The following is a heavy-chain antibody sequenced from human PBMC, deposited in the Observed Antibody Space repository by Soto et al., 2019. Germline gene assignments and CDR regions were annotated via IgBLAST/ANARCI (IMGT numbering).Heavy chain of an antibody. D-gene: IGHD2-21*02. J-gene: IGHJ6*02. CDR2: IIPIFGTA. V-gene: IGHV1-69*06. CDR1: GGTFSSYA. Sequence: QVQLVQSGAEVKKPGSSVKVSCKASGGTFSSYAISWVRQAPGQELEWMGGIIPIFGTANYAQKFQGRVTITADKSTSTAYMELSSLRSEDTAVYYCAREEGYGGNYNPYYYYYGMDVWGQGTTVTVSS. CDR3: AREEGYGGNYNPYYYYYGMDV.